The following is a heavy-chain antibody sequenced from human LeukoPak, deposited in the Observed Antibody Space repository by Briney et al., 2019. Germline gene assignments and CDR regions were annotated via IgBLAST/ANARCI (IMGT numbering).Heavy chain of an antibody. CDR2: ISSSSSTI. CDR1: GFTFSSYS. V-gene: IGHV3-48*01. J-gene: IGHJ4*02. CDR3: ARDGAVTNGRYFDY. D-gene: IGHD4-17*01. Sequence: GSLRLSCAASGFTFSSYSMNWVRQAPGKGLEWVSYISSSSSTIYYADSVKGRFTISRDNAKNSLYLQMNSLRAEDTAVYYCARDGAVTNGRYFDYWGQGTLVTVSS.